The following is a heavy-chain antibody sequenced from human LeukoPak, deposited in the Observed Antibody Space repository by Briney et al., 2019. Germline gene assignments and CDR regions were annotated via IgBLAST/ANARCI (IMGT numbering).Heavy chain of an antibody. CDR2: ISGSGGST. CDR3: ANPYYYDSSAYYPDAFDI. Sequence: PGGSLRVFCAASGFTFSSYAMSWVRQAPGKGLEWVSAISGSGGSTYYADSVKGRFTISRDNSKNTLYLQMNSLRAEDTAVYYCANPYYYDSSAYYPDAFDIWGQGTMVTVSS. J-gene: IGHJ3*02. D-gene: IGHD3-22*01. CDR1: GFTFSSYA. V-gene: IGHV3-23*01.